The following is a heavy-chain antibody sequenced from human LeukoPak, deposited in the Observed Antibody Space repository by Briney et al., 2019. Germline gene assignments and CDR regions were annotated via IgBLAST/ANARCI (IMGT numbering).Heavy chain of an antibody. Sequence: PGGSLRLSCAASGLTLSDSFMSWVRQAPGKGLEWVADITPDGSGKTYVDSVKGRFTISRDNAKQSLYVQTDTLTAEDTAVYYCVTSWIRQQRDSWGQGTLVTVSS. CDR3: VTSWIRQQRDS. J-gene: IGHJ4*02. CDR2: ITPDGSGK. V-gene: IGHV3-7*01. CDR1: GLTLSDSF. D-gene: IGHD1-1*01.